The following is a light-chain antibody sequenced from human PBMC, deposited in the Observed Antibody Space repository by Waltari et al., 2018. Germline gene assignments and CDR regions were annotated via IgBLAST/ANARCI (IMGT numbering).Light chain of an antibody. CDR2: WSS. Sequence: DIVMTQSPDSLAVSLGERATINCKSSQNLLYSSNNKNFLGWYQLKPGQPHKLLMYWSSTRESGVPDRFSGSGSETDFTLTISSLQAEDVAVYYCQQYYSSPPTFGQGTRVEI. CDR1: QNLLYSSNNKNF. V-gene: IGKV4-1*01. J-gene: IGKJ1*01. CDR3: QQYYSSPPT.